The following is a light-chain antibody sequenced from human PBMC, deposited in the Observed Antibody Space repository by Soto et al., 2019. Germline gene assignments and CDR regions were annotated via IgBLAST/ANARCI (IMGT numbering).Light chain of an antibody. CDR1: SSDVGGYNY. CDR3: NSYTSSSSLVV. J-gene: IGLJ2*01. V-gene: IGLV2-14*01. Sequence: QSALTQPASVSGSPGQSITISCTGTSSDVGGYNYVSWYQQHPGKAPKLMIYDVSNRPSGVSNRFSGSKSGNTASLTISGLQAEDEADYYCNSYTSSSSLVVFGGGTKLPS. CDR2: DVS.